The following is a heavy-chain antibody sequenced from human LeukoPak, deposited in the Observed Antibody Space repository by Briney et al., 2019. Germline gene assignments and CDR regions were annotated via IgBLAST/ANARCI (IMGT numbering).Heavy chain of an antibody. V-gene: IGHV4-39*01. J-gene: IGHJ4*02. CDR2: IYYSGST. Sequence: SETLSLTCTVSGGSISSSSYYWGWIRQPPGKGLEWIGSIYYSGSTYYNPSLKSRVTISVDTSKNQFSLKLSSVTAADTAVYYCARPSSGWFIHWGQGILVTVSS. D-gene: IGHD6-19*01. CDR3: ARPSSGWFIH. CDR1: GGSISSSSYY.